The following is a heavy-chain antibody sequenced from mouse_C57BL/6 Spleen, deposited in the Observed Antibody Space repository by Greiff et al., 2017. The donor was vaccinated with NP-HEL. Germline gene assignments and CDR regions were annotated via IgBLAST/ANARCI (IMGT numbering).Heavy chain of an antibody. CDR1: GFTFSDYG. J-gene: IGHJ1*03. CDR3: ARTGFYYGSSSSYWYFDV. V-gene: IGHV5-17*01. D-gene: IGHD1-1*01. Sequence: EVKLVESGGGLVKPGGSLKLSCAASGFTFSDYGMHWVRQAPEKGLEWVAYISSGSSTIYYADTVKGRFTISRDNAKNTLFLQMTSLRSEDTAMYYCARTGFYYGSSSSYWYFDVWGTGTTVTVSS. CDR2: ISSGSSTI.